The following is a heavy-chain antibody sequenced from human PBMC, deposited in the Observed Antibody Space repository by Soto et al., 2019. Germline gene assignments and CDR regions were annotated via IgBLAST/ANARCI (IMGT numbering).Heavy chain of an antibody. Sequence: SETQSLTCIVSGASISSTYWRSWVRQTPGKRLEWIGQIYHTGTTSYNPSLKNRVTISLDKSNNQFSLRLTSMTAADTAVYYCATLPPRIVVVMTDLPTWGQGTLVTVSS. CDR1: GASISSTYW. J-gene: IGHJ5*02. CDR2: IYHTGTT. CDR3: ATLPPRIVVVMTDLPT. D-gene: IGHD2-15*01. V-gene: IGHV4-4*02.